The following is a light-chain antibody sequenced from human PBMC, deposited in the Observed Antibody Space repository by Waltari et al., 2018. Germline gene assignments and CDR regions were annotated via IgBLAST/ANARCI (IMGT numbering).Light chain of an antibody. CDR2: KGS. J-gene: IGLJ3*02. CDR3: SLYMGSGIWV. CDR1: SGSVSTTSY. V-gene: IGLV8-61*01. Sequence: QTVVTQEPSLSVSPGGTVTLTCALTSGSVSTTSYATWYQQTPGQPPRTLVYKGSSRSSGVPDRFSGSVLGNTAARTITGAQADDESNYYCSLYMGSGIWVFGGGTKLTVL.